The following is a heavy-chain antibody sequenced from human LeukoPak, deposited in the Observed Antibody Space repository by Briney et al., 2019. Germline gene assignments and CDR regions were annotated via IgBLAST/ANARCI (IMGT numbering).Heavy chain of an antibody. J-gene: IGHJ4*02. CDR2: VYHSGST. CDR1: GFSFSSAYY. Sequence: SETLSLTCTVSGFSFSSAYYWGWIRQPPGKGLEWIGNVYHSGSTYFNPSLKSRVTISVDTSQNQFSLKLSSVTAADTAVYYCARSLEIYYYGSGSFHFDYWGQGTLVTVSS. V-gene: IGHV4-38-2*02. CDR3: ARSLEIYYYGSGSFHFDY. D-gene: IGHD3-10*01.